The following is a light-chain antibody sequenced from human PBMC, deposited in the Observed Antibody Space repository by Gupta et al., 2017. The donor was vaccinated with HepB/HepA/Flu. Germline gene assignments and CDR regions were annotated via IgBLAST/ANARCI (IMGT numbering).Light chain of an antibody. CDR3: QQYNHRSTLT. V-gene: IGKV3-15*01. J-gene: IGKJ4*01. Sequence: VMPQSPAPLSVSPGERATLYCRASQSGSSTLACYQRKPGQAPRLLIDGASTRATGIPARVRSSGCGTECTHIMSSLQSEDCAVYDGQQYNHRSTLTFGRGTKVEI. CDR2: GAS. CDR1: QSGSST.